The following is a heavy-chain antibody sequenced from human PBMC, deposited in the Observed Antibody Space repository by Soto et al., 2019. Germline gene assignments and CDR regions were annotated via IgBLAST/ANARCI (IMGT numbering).Heavy chain of an antibody. CDR3: ARVPFPGKSGDYSNYFALIYFDY. J-gene: IGHJ4*02. Sequence: PSETLSLTCTVSGGSISSGGYYWSWIRQHPGKGLEWIGYIYYSGSTYYNPSLKSRVTISVDTSKNQFSLKLSSVTAAGTAVYYCARVPFPGKSGDYSNYFALIYFDYWGQGTLVTVSS. V-gene: IGHV4-31*03. D-gene: IGHD4-4*01. CDR1: GGSISSGGYY. CDR2: IYYSGST.